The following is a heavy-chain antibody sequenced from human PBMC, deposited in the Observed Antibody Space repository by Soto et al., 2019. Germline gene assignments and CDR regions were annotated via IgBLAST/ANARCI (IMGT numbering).Heavy chain of an antibody. CDR1: GFTFSSYS. V-gene: IGHV3-21*01. Sequence: EVQLVESGGGLVKPGGSLRLSCAASGFTFSSYSMNWVRQAPGKGLEWVSSISSSSSYIYYADSVKGRFTISRDNAKNSLYLQMNSLRAEDTAVYYCARKLRDCSSTGCYDYWGQGTLVTVSS. CDR3: ARKLRDCSSTGCYDY. CDR2: ISSSSSYI. D-gene: IGHD2-2*01. J-gene: IGHJ4*02.